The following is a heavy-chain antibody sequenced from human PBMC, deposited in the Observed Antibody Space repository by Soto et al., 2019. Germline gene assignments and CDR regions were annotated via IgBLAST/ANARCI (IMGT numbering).Heavy chain of an antibody. J-gene: IGHJ3*01. V-gene: IGHV3-74*01. D-gene: IGHD3-16*01. CDR3: ARGDLGGFDL. Sequence: EVQLVESGGGLVQPGESLRLSCAASGFTFDYYWMHWVRQAPGKGLVWVSRVHSDGTTTTYADSVKGRFTISRDNARNTVSLPMSSLRAEDTAIYYCARGDLGGFDLWGHGTVVTVSS. CDR1: GFTFDYYW. CDR2: VHSDGTTT.